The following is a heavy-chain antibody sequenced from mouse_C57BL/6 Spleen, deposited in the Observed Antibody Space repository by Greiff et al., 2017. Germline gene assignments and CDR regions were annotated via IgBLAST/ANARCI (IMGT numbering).Heavy chain of an antibody. CDR1: GFTFSSYG. V-gene: IGHV5-6*01. J-gene: IGHJ1*03. Sequence: EVQGVESGGDLVKPGGSLKLSCAASGFTFSSYGMSWVRQTPDKRLEWVATISSGGSYTYYPDSVKGRFTISRDNAKNTLYLQMSSLKSEDTAMYYCARHGGYYDYDDWYFDVWGTGTTVTVSS. D-gene: IGHD2-4*01. CDR2: ISSGGSYT. CDR3: ARHGGYYDYDDWYFDV.